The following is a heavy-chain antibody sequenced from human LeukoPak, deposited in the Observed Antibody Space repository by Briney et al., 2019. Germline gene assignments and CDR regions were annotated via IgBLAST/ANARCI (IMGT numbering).Heavy chain of an antibody. CDR2: IYSGDNT. Sequence: PGGSLRLSCAASGFTVSSNYMSWVRQAPGKVLEWVSVIYSGDNTFYADSVKGRFTISRDNAKNTLYLQMNSLRDEDTAVFYCARSRYDYIWGIDYWGQGTLVTISS. D-gene: IGHD3-16*01. CDR1: GFTVSSNY. CDR3: ARSRYDYIWGIDY. V-gene: IGHV3-53*01. J-gene: IGHJ4*02.